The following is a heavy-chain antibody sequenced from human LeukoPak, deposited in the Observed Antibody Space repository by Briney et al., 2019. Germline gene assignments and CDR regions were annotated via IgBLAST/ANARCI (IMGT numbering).Heavy chain of an antibody. CDR1: GGSVSSGSYY. CDR3: AREREGWLGPEQFDP. V-gene: IGHV4-61*01. D-gene: IGHD1-14*01. Sequence: SETLSLTCSVSGGSVSSGSYYWSWIRQPPGKGREWIGDIHYSGSTNYNPSLKSRVTISVDTSKNQFSLKLSSVTAADTAVYYCAREREGWLGPEQFDPWGQGTLVTVSS. CDR2: IHYSGST. J-gene: IGHJ5*02.